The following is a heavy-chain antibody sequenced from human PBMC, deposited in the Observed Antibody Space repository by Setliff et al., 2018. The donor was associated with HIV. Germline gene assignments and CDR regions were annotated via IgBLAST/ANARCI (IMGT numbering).Heavy chain of an antibody. D-gene: IGHD6-19*01. CDR3: ARVPYRSAWFSGGHDAFDI. CDR1: GYTFNDSS. J-gene: IGHJ3*02. CDR2: ITPDSGGT. V-gene: IGHV1-2*02. Sequence: ASVKVSCKASGYTFNDSSIHWVRQAPGQGLEWMGWITPDSGGTNYAQKFQGRVTMTRDTSISTAYMELSSLRSDDTAMYYCARVPYRSAWFSGGHDAFDIWGQGTMVTVS.